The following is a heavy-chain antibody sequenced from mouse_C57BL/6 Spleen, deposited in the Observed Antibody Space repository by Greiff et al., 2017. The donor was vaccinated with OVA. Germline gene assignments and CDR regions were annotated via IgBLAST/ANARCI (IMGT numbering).Heavy chain of an antibody. CDR2: ISDGGSYT. J-gene: IGHJ3*01. D-gene: IGHD1-1*01. Sequence: EVQRVESGGGLVKPGGSLKLSCAASGFTFSSYAMSWVRQTPEKRLEWVATISDGGSYTYYPANVKGRFTISRDNAKHNLYLQMSHLKSEDTAMYYCARDNYYGSSSPFAYWGQGTLVTVSA. V-gene: IGHV5-4*01. CDR3: ARDNYYGSSSPFAY. CDR1: GFTFSSYA.